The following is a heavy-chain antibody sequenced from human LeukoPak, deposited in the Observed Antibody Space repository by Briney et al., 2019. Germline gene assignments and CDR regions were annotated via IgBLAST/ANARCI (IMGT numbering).Heavy chain of an antibody. J-gene: IGHJ4*02. CDR3: ARPGDGSGWYWVFDY. D-gene: IGHD6-19*01. V-gene: IGHV1-69*13. CDR1: GYTFTSYY. CDR2: IIPIFGTA. Sequence: SVKVSCKASGYTFTSYYMHWVRQAPGQGLEWMGGIIPIFGTANYAQKFQGRVTITADESTSTAYMELSSLRSEDTAVYYCARPGDGSGWYWVFDYWGQGTLVTVSS.